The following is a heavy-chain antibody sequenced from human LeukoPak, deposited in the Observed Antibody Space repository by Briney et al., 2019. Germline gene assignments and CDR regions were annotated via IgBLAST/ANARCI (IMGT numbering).Heavy chain of an antibody. D-gene: IGHD2-21*01. V-gene: IGHV1-69*13. CDR2: IIPIFGTA. Sequence: SVKVSCKASGYTFTSYYMHWVRQAPGQGLEWMGGIIPIFGTANNAQKFQGRVTITADESTSTAYMELSSLRSEDTAVYYCWGGGWKKPFDYWGQGTLVTVSS. J-gene: IGHJ4*02. CDR1: GYTFTSYY. CDR3: WGGGWKKPFDY.